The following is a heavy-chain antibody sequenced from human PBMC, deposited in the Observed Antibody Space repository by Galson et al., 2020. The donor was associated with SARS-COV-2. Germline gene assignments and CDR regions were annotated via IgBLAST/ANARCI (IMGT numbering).Heavy chain of an antibody. CDR3: ARGMVRGHRAFDY. Sequence: SETLSLTCAVYGGSFSGYYWSWIRQPPGKGLEWIGEINHSGGTNYNPSLKSRVTISVDTSKNQFSLKLSSVTAADTAVYYCARGMVRGHRAFDYWGQGTLVTVSS. D-gene: IGHD3-10*01. CDR1: GGSFSGYY. V-gene: IGHV4-34*01. CDR2: INHSGGT. J-gene: IGHJ4*02.